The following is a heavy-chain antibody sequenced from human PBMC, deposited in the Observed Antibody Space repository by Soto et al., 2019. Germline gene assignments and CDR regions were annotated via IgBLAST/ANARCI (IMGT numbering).Heavy chain of an antibody. CDR3: AGQYTSSSVEF. J-gene: IGHJ4*02. V-gene: IGHV1-58*01. CDR1: GFTFTSSA. D-gene: IGHD6-6*01. CDR2: IVVGRGNT. Sequence: SVKVSCKASGFTFTSSAVHRVRQARRQRLEWIGWIVVGRGNTNYAQKFQERVTITRDMSTSTAYMELSSLRAEDTAVYYCAGQYTSSSVEFWGPGPLLNVSS.